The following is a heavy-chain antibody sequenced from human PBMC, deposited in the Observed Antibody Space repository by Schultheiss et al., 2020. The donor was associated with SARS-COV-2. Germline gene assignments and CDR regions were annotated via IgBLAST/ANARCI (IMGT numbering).Heavy chain of an antibody. CDR2: IYYSGST. V-gene: IGHV4-61*01. CDR1: GGSVSSGSYY. J-gene: IGHJ5*02. D-gene: IGHD3-3*01. Sequence: SETLSLTCTVSGGSVSSGSYYWSWIRQPPGKGLEWIGYIYYSGSTHYNPSLKSRVTISVDTSKNQFSLKLSSVTAADTAVYYCATRVFGYGSSPSWGQGTLVTVSS. CDR3: ATRVFGYGSSPS.